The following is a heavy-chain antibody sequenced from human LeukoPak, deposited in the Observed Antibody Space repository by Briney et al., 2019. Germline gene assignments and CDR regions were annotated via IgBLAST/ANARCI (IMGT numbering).Heavy chain of an antibody. V-gene: IGHV5-51*01. Sequence: GESLKISCKGSGYSFTSYWIGWVRQMPGKGLEWMGIIYPGYSDTRYSPSFQGQVTISADKSISTAYLRWSSLKASDTAMYYCARQDHPQIQLWLPYYFEYWGQGTLVTVSS. D-gene: IGHD5-18*01. CDR3: ARQDHPQIQLWLPYYFEY. CDR1: GYSFTSYW. CDR2: IYPGYSDT. J-gene: IGHJ4*02.